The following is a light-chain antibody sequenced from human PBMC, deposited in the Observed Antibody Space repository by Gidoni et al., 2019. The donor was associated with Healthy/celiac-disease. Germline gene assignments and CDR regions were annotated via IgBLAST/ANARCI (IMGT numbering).Light chain of an antibody. J-gene: IGLJ1*01. Sequence: QSALTQPASVSGSPGQSSTISCTGTSSDVGSYNYVSWYQQHPGKAHKLMIYDVSNRPSGVSNRFSRSKSGYTASLTISGLQAEDEADYYCSSYTSSSTYVFGTGTKVTVL. CDR2: DVS. CDR3: SSYTSSSTYV. CDR1: SSDVGSYNY. V-gene: IGLV2-14*01.